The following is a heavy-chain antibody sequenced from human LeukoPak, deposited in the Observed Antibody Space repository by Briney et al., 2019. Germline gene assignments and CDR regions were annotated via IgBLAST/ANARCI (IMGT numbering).Heavy chain of an antibody. CDR2: ISSNGGST. D-gene: IGHD5-18*01. Sequence: GGSLRLSCSASGFTFSSYAMHWVRQAPGKGLEYVSTISSNGGSTYYADSMKGRFTISRDNSKNTLYLQVSSLRAEDTAVYYCVKAGAYNYASSFDYWGQGTLVTVSS. CDR1: GFTFSSYA. CDR3: VKAGAYNYASSFDY. V-gene: IGHV3-64D*06. J-gene: IGHJ4*02.